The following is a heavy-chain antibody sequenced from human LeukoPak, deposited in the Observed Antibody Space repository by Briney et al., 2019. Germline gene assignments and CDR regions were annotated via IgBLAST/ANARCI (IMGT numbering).Heavy chain of an antibody. V-gene: IGHV1-18*01. CDR3: ARSISMIRGIHDAFDI. Sequence: ASVKVSCKASGYTFTSYGISWVRQAPGQGLEWMGWISPYSGNTNYVQKLQDRVTMTTDTSTSTAYMELRSLRSDDTAVYYCARSISMIRGIHDAFDIWGQGTMVTVSS. D-gene: IGHD3-10*01. CDR2: ISPYSGNT. CDR1: GYTFTSYG. J-gene: IGHJ3*02.